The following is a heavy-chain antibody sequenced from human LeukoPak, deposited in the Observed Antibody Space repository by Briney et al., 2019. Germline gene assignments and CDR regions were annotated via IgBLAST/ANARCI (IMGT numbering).Heavy chain of an antibody. J-gene: IGHJ4*02. CDR1: SYTFTSYG. Sequence: ASVKVSCKASSYTFTSYGISWVRQAPGQGLEWMGWISAYNGNTNYAQKLQGRVTMTTDTSTSTAYMELSSLRSEDTAVYYCARAVSSTGFDYWGQGTLVTVSS. CDR3: ARAVSSTGFDY. CDR2: ISAYNGNT. V-gene: IGHV1-18*01.